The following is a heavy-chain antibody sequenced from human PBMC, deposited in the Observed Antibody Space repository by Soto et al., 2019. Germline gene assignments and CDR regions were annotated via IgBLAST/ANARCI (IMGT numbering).Heavy chain of an antibody. Sequence: SVTQSLTYTVSEGYISGYYWRWIRQPPGKGLEWIGYIYYSGSTNYNPSLKSRVTISVDTSKNQFSLKLSSVTAADTAVYYCASHVDTAMALFDYWGQGTLVTVSS. CDR2: IYYSGST. CDR1: EGYISGYY. D-gene: IGHD5-18*01. V-gene: IGHV4-59*08. J-gene: IGHJ4*02. CDR3: ASHVDTAMALFDY.